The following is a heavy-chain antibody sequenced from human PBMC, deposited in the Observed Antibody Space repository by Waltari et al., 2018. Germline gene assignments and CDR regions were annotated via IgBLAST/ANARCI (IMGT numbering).Heavy chain of an antibody. Sequence: QVQRVQAGAEVEKAGSSVKVSCKASGGTFGSCCVSLSRQAAGQGLEWMGGIIPIFGTANYAQKFQGRVTITADESTSTAYMELSSLRSEDTAVYYCARDLGAWDYGDPDAFDIWGQGTMVTVSS. CDR1: GGTFGSCC. CDR3: ARDLGAWDYGDPDAFDI. J-gene: IGHJ3*02. V-gene: IGHV1-69*01. D-gene: IGHD4-17*01. CDR2: IIPIFGTA.